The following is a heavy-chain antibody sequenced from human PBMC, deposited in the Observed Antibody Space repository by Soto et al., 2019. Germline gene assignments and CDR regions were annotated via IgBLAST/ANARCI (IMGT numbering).Heavy chain of an antibody. J-gene: IGHJ3*02. CDR2: IYSGGST. V-gene: IGHV3-53*02. D-gene: IGHD1-1*01. CDR3: ARARKWNDLDI. Sequence: DVQLVETGGGLIQPGGSRRLSCAASGFSVSSDYMNWVRQDPVKGLEGISVIYSGGSTYYADSVRGRFTISRDNSENTLFLQMDSLRVEDTAVYYCARARKWNDLDIWGQGTMVTVSS. CDR1: GFSVSSDY.